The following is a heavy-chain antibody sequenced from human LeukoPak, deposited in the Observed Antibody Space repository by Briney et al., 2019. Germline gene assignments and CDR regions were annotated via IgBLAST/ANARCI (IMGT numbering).Heavy chain of an antibody. Sequence: GGSLRLSCAASGFTFSTYWMHWVRQAPGKGLVWVSRIVSDGSTTTYADSVKGRFTISRDNAKNTLYLQMNSLRAEDTAVYYCGRDSGYSIDSWGQGTLVTVSS. CDR1: GFTFSTYW. J-gene: IGHJ4*02. D-gene: IGHD6-13*01. V-gene: IGHV3-74*01. CDR3: GRDSGYSIDS. CDR2: IVSDGSTT.